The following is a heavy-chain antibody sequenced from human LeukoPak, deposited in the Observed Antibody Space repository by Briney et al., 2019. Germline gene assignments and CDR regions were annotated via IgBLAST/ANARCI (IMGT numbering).Heavy chain of an antibody. Sequence: PSETLSLTCTVSGGSISSYYWSWIWQPPGKGLEWIGYIYYSGSTNYNPSLKSRVTISVDTSKNQFSLKLSSVTAADTAVYYCARFGGCSSTSCYPPDLPDYWGQGTLVTVSS. D-gene: IGHD2-2*01. CDR2: IYYSGST. J-gene: IGHJ4*02. V-gene: IGHV4-59*01. CDR3: ARFGGCSSTSCYPPDLPDY. CDR1: GGSISSYY.